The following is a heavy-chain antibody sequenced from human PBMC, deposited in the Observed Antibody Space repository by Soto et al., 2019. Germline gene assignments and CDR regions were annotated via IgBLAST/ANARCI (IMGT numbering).Heavy chain of an antibody. J-gene: IGHJ6*03. CDR3: ASDLQVWRVYAGYYYYMDV. CDR2: IYYSGST. V-gene: IGHV4-39*01. D-gene: IGHD2-8*01. CDR1: GGSISSSSYY. Sequence: PSETLSLTCTVSGGSISSSSYYWGWIRQPPGKGLEWIGSIYYSGSTYYNPSLKSRVTISVDTSKNQFSLKLSSVTAADTAVYYCASDLQVWRVYAGYYYYMDVWGKGTTVTVSS.